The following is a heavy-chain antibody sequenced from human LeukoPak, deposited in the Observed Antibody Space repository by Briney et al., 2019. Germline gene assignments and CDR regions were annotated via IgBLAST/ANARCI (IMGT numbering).Heavy chain of an antibody. J-gene: IGHJ6*03. D-gene: IGHD5-24*01. Sequence: GGSLRLSCAASGFTFSDYYMSWIRQAPGKGLEWVSYISSSGSTIYYADSVKGRFTISRDNAKNSLYLQMNSLRAEDTAVYYCASLRRDGYMGYYYYMDVWGKGTTVTVSS. V-gene: IGHV3-11*04. CDR3: ASLRRDGYMGYYYYMDV. CDR1: GFTFSDYY. CDR2: ISSSGSTI.